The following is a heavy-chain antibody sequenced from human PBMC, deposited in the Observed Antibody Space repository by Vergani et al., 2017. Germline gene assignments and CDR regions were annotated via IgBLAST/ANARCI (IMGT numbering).Heavy chain of an antibody. J-gene: IGHJ4*02. D-gene: IGHD2-2*01. Sequence: QVQLVQSGAEVKKPGASVKVSCKASGYTFTSYDINWVRQATGQGLEWMGWMNPNSGNTGYAQKFQGRVTMTRNTSISTAYMELSSLRYEDTAVYYCARGPRYCSSTSCFIDYWGQGTLVTVSS. CDR2: MNPNSGNT. CDR1: GYTFTSYD. V-gene: IGHV1-8*01. CDR3: ARGPRYCSSTSCFIDY.